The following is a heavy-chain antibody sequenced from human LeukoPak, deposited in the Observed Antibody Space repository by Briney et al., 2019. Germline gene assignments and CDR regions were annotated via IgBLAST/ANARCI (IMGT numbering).Heavy chain of an antibody. CDR2: IADDGSNK. Sequence: PGGALRLSCAASGVSFDTYGMLWVREAPGEGGERGAVIADDGSNKYHADSVKGPFTISRDNSKNTLYLQMNSLRGEDTAIYYCAKEKAIGTINYGLDVWGPGTTVTVSS. V-gene: IGHV3-30*18. CDR3: AKEKAIGTINYGLDV. CDR1: GVSFDTYG. J-gene: IGHJ6*02. D-gene: IGHD1-1*01.